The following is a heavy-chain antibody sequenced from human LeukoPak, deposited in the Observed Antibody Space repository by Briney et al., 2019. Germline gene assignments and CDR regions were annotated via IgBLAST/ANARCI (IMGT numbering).Heavy chain of an antibody. D-gene: IGHD3-10*01. CDR3: AKDQGGSGSSMGYFDY. V-gene: IGHV3-30*02. Sequence: GGSLRLSCAASGFTFSSYGMHWVRQAPGKGLEWVAFIRYDGSNKYYADSVKGRFTISRDNSKNTLYLQMNSLRAEDTAVYYCAKDQGGSGSSMGYFDYWGQGTLVTVSS. CDR1: GFTFSSYG. J-gene: IGHJ4*02. CDR2: IRYDGSNK.